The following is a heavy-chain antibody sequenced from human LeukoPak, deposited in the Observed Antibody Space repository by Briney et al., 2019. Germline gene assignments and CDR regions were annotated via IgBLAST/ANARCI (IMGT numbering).Heavy chain of an antibody. Sequence: GGSLRLSCAASGFTFSSYAMSWVRQAPGKGLEWVSAISGSGCSTYYADSVKGRFTISRDNSKNTLYLNMNSLRAEDKAVYYCAKEGFVGGDCYPSLDYYYYMDVWGKGTTVTVSS. CDR3: AKEGFVGGDCYPSLDYYYYMDV. D-gene: IGHD2-21*02. CDR2: ISGSGCST. V-gene: IGHV3-23*01. CDR1: GFTFSSYA. J-gene: IGHJ6*03.